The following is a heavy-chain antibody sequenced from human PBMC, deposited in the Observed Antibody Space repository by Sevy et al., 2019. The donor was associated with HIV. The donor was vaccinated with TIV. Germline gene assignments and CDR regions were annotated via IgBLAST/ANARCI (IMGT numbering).Heavy chain of an antibody. CDR3: ARDSYEYCSGGSSYGYYGMDV. Sequence: GGSLRLSCAASGFTFSDYYMSWIRQAPGKGLEWVSYISSSGSTIYYADSVKGRFTISRDNAKNSLYLQMNSLRAEDTAVYYCARDSYEYCSGGSSYGYYGMDVWGQGTTVTVSS. J-gene: IGHJ6*02. CDR1: GFTFSDYY. D-gene: IGHD2-15*01. V-gene: IGHV3-11*01. CDR2: ISSSGSTI.